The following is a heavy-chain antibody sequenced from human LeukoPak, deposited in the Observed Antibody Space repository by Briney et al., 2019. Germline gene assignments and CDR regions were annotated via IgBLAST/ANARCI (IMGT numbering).Heavy chain of an antibody. V-gene: IGHV1-46*01. J-gene: IGHJ4*02. CDR3: ARGTSSSWYGDY. D-gene: IGHD6-13*01. CDR1: GYTFTSYY. CDR2: IYPRDGST. Sequence: ASVKVSCKASGYTFTSYYMHWVRQAPGQGLEWMGMIYPRDGSTSYAQKFQGRVTITADESTSTAYMELSSLRSEDTAVYYCARGTSSSWYGDYWGQGTLVTVSS.